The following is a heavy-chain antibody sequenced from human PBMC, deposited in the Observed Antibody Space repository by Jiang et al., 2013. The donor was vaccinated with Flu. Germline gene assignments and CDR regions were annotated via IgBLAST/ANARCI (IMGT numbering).Heavy chain of an antibody. V-gene: IGHV3-23*01. CDR2: IAGSGVST. D-gene: IGHD2-21*02. J-gene: IGHJ4*02. CDR1: GLTFSNYA. Sequence: RLSCAASGLTFSNYAMSWVRQAPGKGLEWVSVIAGSGVSTYYADSVKGRFTISRDSSKNTLYLQMNSLRAEDTAVYYCAKDLRAYVVVVTAFDFWGQGTLVTVSS. CDR3: AKDLRAYVVVVTAFDF.